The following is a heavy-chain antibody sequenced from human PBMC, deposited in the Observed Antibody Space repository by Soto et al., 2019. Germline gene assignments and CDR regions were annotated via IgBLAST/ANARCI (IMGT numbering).Heavy chain of an antibody. J-gene: IGHJ5*02. CDR3: ARDPGLCSGGSCPRGCDP. Sequence: SETLSLTCTVSGGSISSYYWSWIRQPPGKGLEWIGYIYYSGSTNYNPSLKSRVTISVDTSKNQFSLKLSSVTAADTAVYYCARDPGLCSGGSCPRGCDPWGQGTLVTVSS. V-gene: IGHV4-59*01. D-gene: IGHD2-15*01. CDR2: IYYSGST. CDR1: GGSISSYY.